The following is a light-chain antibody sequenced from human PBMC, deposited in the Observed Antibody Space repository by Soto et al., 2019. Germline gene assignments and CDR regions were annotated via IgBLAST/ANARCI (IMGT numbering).Light chain of an antibody. CDR2: DAY. J-gene: IGKJ5*01. V-gene: IGKV3-11*01. CDR1: QSFRGL. CDR3: QQRHMWHIT. Sequence: EVVLTQSPVTLSLSPGERATLSCRASQSFRGLLAWYQQKPGQAPRLLIYDAYNRATGIPPRFSRSGSGTDFPLTISSLEPEDSAVYYCQQRHMWHITFGQGTRLEIK.